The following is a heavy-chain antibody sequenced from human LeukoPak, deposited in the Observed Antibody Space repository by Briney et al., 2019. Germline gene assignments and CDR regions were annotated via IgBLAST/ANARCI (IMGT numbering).Heavy chain of an antibody. CDR1: GYSISSGYY. D-gene: IGHD5-24*01. CDR2: IHHSGST. CDR3: ARSAGYNYRLDY. V-gene: IGHV4-38-2*01. J-gene: IGHJ4*02. Sequence: SETLSLTCAVSGYSISSGYYWGWIRQPPGKGLEWIGSIHHSGSTYYNPSLKSRVTISLDTSKNQFSLKLSSVTAADTAVYYCARSAGYNYRLDYWGQGTLVTVSS.